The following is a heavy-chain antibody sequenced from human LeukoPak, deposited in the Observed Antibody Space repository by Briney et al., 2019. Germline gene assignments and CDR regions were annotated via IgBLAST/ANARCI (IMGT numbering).Heavy chain of an antibody. CDR1: GFTFSSSS. J-gene: IGHJ4*02. V-gene: IGHV3-21*01. Sequence: GGSLRLSCAASGFTFSSSSMNWVRQAPGKGLEWVSSISSSSSYIYYADSLKGRFTISRDNAKNSLYLQMNSLRAEDTAVYYCARGEWSSSPFDYWGQGTLVTVSS. CDR2: ISSSSSYI. CDR3: ARGEWSSSPFDY. D-gene: IGHD6-6*01.